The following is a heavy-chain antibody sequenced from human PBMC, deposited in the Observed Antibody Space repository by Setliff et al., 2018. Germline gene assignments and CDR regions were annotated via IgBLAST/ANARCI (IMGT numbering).Heavy chain of an antibody. J-gene: IGHJ6*02. Sequence: SETLSLTCTVSGGPVTRTTTFWGWVRQTPGKGLEWIGSTYDSGSTYYNPSLKSRVTISVDTSKNQFSLKLSSVTAADTAVYYCAREHGYSYGQTYYYYGMDVWGQGTTVTVSS. D-gene: IGHD5-18*01. V-gene: IGHV4-39*07. CDR2: TYDSGST. CDR3: AREHGYSYGQTYYYYGMDV. CDR1: GGPVTRTTTF.